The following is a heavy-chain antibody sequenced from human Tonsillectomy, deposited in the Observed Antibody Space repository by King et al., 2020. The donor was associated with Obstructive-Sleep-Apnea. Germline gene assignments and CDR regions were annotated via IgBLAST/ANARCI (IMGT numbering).Heavy chain of an antibody. V-gene: IGHV4-34*01. D-gene: IGHD6-13*01. CDR3: ARGSGAASVNWFDP. Sequence: VQLQQWGAGLLKPSETLSLTCAVFGGSFSDYYWSWIRQSPGKGLEWIGEINHSGSSNYNSSLKSRVTIAVDTSKNQFSLKWSSVTAADTAVYYCARGSGAASVNWFDPWGQGTLLTVSS. J-gene: IGHJ5*02. CDR2: INHSGSS. CDR1: GGSFSDYY.